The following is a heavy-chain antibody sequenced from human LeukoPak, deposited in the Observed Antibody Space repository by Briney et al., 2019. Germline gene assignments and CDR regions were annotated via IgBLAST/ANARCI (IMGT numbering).Heavy chain of an antibody. CDR3: ARETSSSYLY. CDR1: IDSFSNYH. D-gene: IGHD6-6*01. Sequence: PSETLSLTCAVYIDSFSNYHWNWIRQTPAQGMEWIGEVNESGGTNTSPSLRSRVILSVDTSKNQFSMKLISVTVADTAIYYCARETSSSYLYWGQGTLVTVSS. J-gene: IGHJ4*02. CDR2: VNESGGT. V-gene: IGHV4-34*01.